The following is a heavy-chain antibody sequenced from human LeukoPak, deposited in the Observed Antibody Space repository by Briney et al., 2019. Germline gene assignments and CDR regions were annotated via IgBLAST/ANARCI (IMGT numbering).Heavy chain of an antibody. Sequence: GGSLRLSCVASGFTFSTYGMSWVRQAPGKGLEWVSSISGSGGSTYYADSVKGRFTISRDNSKNTLYLQMNSLRAEDTAVYYCAKSIVGATGPYYYYGMDVWGQGTTVTVSS. CDR3: AKSIVGATGPYYYYGMDV. CDR1: GFTFSTYG. J-gene: IGHJ6*02. CDR2: ISGSGGST. D-gene: IGHD1-26*01. V-gene: IGHV3-23*01.